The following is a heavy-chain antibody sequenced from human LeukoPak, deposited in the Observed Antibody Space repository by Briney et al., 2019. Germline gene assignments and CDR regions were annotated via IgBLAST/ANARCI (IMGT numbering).Heavy chain of an antibody. CDR3: AGTNCSGGSCYPAEYFQH. D-gene: IGHD2-15*01. CDR2: ISSSSSYI. V-gene: IGHV3-21*01. CDR1: GFTFSSYS. Sequence: GGSLRLSCAASGFTFSSYSMNWVRQAPGKGLEWVSSISSSSSYIYYADSVKGRFTISRDNAKNSLYLQMNSLRAGDTAVYYCAGTNCSGGSCYPAEYFQHWGQGTLVTVSS. J-gene: IGHJ1*01.